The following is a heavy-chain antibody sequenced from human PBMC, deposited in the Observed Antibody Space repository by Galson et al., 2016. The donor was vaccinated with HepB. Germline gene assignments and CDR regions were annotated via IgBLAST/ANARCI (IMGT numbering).Heavy chain of an antibody. CDR1: GFTFSSYG. V-gene: IGHV3-33*01. CDR2: IWYDGVKK. Sequence: SLRLSCAASGFTFSSYGIHWVRQAPGKGLEWVAVIWYDGVKKWYADYVQGRFTISRDNPSNTLFLQMNSVTVEDTAVYYCARDLGNWDDQGQWYYGMDVWGQGTTVTVSS. D-gene: IGHD1-20*01. CDR3: ARDLGNWDDQGQWYYGMDV. J-gene: IGHJ6*02.